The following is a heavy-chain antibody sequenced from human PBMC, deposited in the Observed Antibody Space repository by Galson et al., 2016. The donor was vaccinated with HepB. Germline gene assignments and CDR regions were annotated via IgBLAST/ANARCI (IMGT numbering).Heavy chain of an antibody. Sequence: SLRLSCAASGFAFSTFGMHWVRQAPGKGLEWLAVIWYDGNNKYYLNSVKGRFPISRDNSKNMLYLQLSSLRVEDTAVYYCAKGLAYCSGTSCLSYSDSPGGGMDVWGQGTTVTVSS. CDR3: AKGLAYCSGTSCLSYSDSPGGGMDV. J-gene: IGHJ6*02. D-gene: IGHD2-2*01. V-gene: IGHV3-33*06. CDR1: GFAFSTFG. CDR2: IWYDGNNK.